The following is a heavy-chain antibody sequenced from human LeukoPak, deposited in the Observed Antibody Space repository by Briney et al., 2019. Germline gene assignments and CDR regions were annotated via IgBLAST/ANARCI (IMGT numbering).Heavy chain of an antibody. J-gene: IGHJ6*02. V-gene: IGHV3-7*01. CDR1: GFTFSSYW. CDR2: IKEDGSEK. D-gene: IGHD2-15*01. Sequence: GGSLRLSCAASGFTFSSYWMSWVRQAPGKGLEWVAKIKEDGSEKFHLDSVKGRFTISRDNAKNTLYLQMNSLRAEDTAVYYCARDLVVVVAATHYYYYYGMDVWGQGTTVTVSS. CDR3: ARDLVVVVAATHYYYYYGMDV.